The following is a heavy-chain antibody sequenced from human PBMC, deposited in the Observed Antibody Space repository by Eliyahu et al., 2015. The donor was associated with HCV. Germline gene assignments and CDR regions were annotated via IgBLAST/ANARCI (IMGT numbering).Heavy chain of an antibody. D-gene: IGHD1-26*01. Sequence: QVQLVQSGAEVKPPGASVKVSCKASGYTFTSHYVHWVRQAPGQGLEWMGIINPGGGSTTYAQKFQGRVTVTRDTSTTTVYMELNNLRSEDTAVYYCARGVGGIEYYNWIDPWGQGTLVTVSS. CDR3: ARGVGGIEYYNWIDP. CDR1: GYTFTSHY. J-gene: IGHJ5*02. V-gene: IGHV1-46*01. CDR2: INPGGGST.